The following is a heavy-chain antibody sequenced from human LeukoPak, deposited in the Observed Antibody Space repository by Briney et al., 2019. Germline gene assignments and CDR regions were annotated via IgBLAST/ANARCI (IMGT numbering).Heavy chain of an antibody. CDR1: GFTFSSYS. V-gene: IGHV3-21*01. J-gene: IGHJ4*02. CDR3: ARDYPRVGATVY. Sequence: GGSLRLSCAAPGFTFSSYSMNWVRQAPGKGLEWVSSISSSSSYIYYADSVKGRFTISRDNAKNSLYLQMNSLRAEDTAVYYCARDYPRVGATVYWGQGTLVTVS. CDR2: ISSSSSYI. D-gene: IGHD1-26*01.